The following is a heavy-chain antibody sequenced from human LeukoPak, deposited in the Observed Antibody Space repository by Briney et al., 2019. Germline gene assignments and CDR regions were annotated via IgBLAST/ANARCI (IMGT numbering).Heavy chain of an antibody. J-gene: IGHJ4*02. V-gene: IGHV3-48*03. D-gene: IGHD2/OR15-2a*01. CDR2: ISSSGSTI. CDR3: ARRNSNIDY. Sequence: GGSLRLSCAASGFTFSSYEMNWVRQAPGKGLEWVSYISSSGSTIYYADSVKGRFTISRDNAKNSLYLQMNSLRAEDTAVYYCARRNSNIDYWGQGTLVTVSS. CDR1: GFTFSSYE.